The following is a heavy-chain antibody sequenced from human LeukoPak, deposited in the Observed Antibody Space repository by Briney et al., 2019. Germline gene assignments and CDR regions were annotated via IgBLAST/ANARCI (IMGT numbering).Heavy chain of an antibody. Sequence: SETLSLTCTVSGGSISSYYWSWIRQPPGKGLEWIGYIYYSGSTNYNPSLKSRVTISVDTSKNQFSLKLSSVTAADTAVYYCARWGIAARPLYMDVWGKGTTVTVSS. CDR2: IYYSGST. CDR3: ARWGIAARPLYMDV. D-gene: IGHD6-6*01. V-gene: IGHV4-59*01. CDR1: GGSISSYY. J-gene: IGHJ6*03.